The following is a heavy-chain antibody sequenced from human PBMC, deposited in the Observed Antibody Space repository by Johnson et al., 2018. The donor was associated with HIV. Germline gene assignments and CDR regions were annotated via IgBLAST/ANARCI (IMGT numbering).Heavy chain of an antibody. V-gene: IGHV3-9*01. J-gene: IGHJ3*02. Sequence: VYLVESGGGLVQPGRSLRLSCAASGFTFDDYAMHWVRQAPGKGLEWVSGISWNSGSIGYADSVKGRFTISRDNAKNSLYLQMNSLRAEDTALYYCAKDPGWGALDIWGHGTMVTVSS. CDR1: GFTFDDYA. D-gene: IGHD1-26*01. CDR2: ISWNSGSI. CDR3: AKDPGWGALDI.